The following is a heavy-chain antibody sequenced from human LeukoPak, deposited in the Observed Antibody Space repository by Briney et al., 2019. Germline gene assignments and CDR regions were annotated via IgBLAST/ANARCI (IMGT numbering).Heavy chain of an antibody. J-gene: IGHJ4*02. V-gene: IGHV3-15*01. D-gene: IGHD6-19*01. CDR1: GLTFSNAW. CDR2: SKGKTDGGTT. CDR3: ARNGMTVAPTPWD. Sequence: KPGGSLRLSCAASGLTFSNAWMSWVRQAPGKGLEWVGRSKGKTDGGTTDYAAPVKGRFTVSRDNAKKSLYLQMRSLRDEDTAVYFCARNGMTVAPTPWDWGQGTLVTVSS.